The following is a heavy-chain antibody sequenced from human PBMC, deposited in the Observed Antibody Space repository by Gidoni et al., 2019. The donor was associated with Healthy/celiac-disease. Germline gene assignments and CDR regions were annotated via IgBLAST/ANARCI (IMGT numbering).Heavy chain of an antibody. CDR3: ARGHDLTTVTTWDY. CDR1: GYSISSGYY. Sequence: QVQLQESGPGLVKPSETLSLTCTVSGYSISSGYYWGWIRQPPGKGLEWIGSIYHSGSTYYNPSLKSRVTISVDTSKNQFSLKLSSVTAADTAVYYCARGHDLTTVTTWDYWGQGTLVTVSS. CDR2: IYHSGST. V-gene: IGHV4-38-2*02. J-gene: IGHJ4*02. D-gene: IGHD4-17*01.